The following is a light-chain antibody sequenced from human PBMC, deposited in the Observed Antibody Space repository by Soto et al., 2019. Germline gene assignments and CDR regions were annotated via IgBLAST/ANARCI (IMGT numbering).Light chain of an antibody. J-gene: IGLJ2*01. V-gene: IGLV2-14*03. CDR1: SGDVGGYNY. CDR3: SSYTNINTLV. CDR2: DVN. Sequence: ALTQPASVSGSPGHSITISCTGTSGDVGGYNYVSWYQHHPGKVPKLIIFDVNNRPSGVSDRFSGSKSGNAASLTISGLQAEDEADYYCSSYTNINTLVFGGGTKLTVL.